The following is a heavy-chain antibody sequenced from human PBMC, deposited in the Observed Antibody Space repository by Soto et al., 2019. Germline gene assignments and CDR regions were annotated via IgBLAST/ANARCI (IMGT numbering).Heavy chain of an antibody. J-gene: IGHJ4*02. D-gene: IGHD3-22*01. Sequence: ASVKVSCKISGHTLTELSIHWVRQAPGKGLEWMGWVNPNSGNTDSAQKFQGRVTMTWDTSINTAYMELSSLRSEDTAVYYCARGYYDTSGYYPIDFWGQGTLVTVSS. CDR2: VNPNSGNT. CDR1: GHTLTELS. CDR3: ARGYYDTSGYYPIDF. V-gene: IGHV1-8*01.